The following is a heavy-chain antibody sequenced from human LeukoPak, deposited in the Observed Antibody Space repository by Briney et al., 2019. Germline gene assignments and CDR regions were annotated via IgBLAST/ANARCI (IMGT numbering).Heavy chain of an antibody. D-gene: IGHD7-27*01. CDR2: IYTSGST. Sequence: SETLSLTCTVSGGSISSGGYYWSWIRQPAGKGLEWIGRIYTSGSTNYNPSLKSRVTMSVDTSKNQFSLKLSSVTAADTAVYYCARERLHRGLGTWYFDLWGRGTLVTVSS. J-gene: IGHJ2*01. V-gene: IGHV4-61*02. CDR3: ARERLHRGLGTWYFDL. CDR1: GGSISSGGYY.